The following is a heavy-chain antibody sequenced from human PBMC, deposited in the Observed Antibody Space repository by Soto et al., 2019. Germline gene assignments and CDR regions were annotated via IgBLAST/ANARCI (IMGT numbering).Heavy chain of an antibody. V-gene: IGHV3-53*01. J-gene: IGHJ6*02. CDR2: VHSDGTT. CDR3: ARDQFFGSASSNKRYSYFYGMDV. CDR1: GFIVSSNY. Sequence: GSLRLSCAASGFIVSSNYMSWVRQAPGRGLEWVSYVHSDGTTYYADSVKGRFTISRDNSKNMLYLHMNSLRVEDTAVYYCARDQFFGSASSNKRYSYFYGMDVWGQGTTVTVSS. D-gene: IGHD3-10*01.